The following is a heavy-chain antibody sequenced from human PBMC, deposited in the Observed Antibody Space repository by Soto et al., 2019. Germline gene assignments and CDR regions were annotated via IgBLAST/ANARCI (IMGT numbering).Heavy chain of an antibody. Sequence: SETLSLTCTVSGGSISSTSYYWGWIRQPPGKGLEWIGSIYYSGSTYYNASLKSRVTISVDTSKNQFSLKLTSVIAADTAVYFCARSNEATVAVGGWFDPWGQGTLVTVSS. CDR1: GGSISSTSYY. CDR3: ARSNEATVAVGGWFDP. J-gene: IGHJ5*02. CDR2: IYYSGST. D-gene: IGHD2-15*01. V-gene: IGHV4-39*01.